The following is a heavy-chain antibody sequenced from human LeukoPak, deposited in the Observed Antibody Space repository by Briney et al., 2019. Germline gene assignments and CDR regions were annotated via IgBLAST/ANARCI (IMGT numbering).Heavy chain of an antibody. CDR1: GGSISSYY. Sequence: PSETLSLTCTVSGGSISSYYWSWIRQPPGKGLEWIGYIYYSGSTNYNPSLKRRVTISVDTSKNQFSLKLSSVTAADTAVYYCARAVSQQWLVRYYYYYMDVWGKGTTVTVSS. J-gene: IGHJ6*03. D-gene: IGHD6-19*01. V-gene: IGHV4-59*01. CDR3: ARAVSQQWLVRYYYYYMDV. CDR2: IYYSGST.